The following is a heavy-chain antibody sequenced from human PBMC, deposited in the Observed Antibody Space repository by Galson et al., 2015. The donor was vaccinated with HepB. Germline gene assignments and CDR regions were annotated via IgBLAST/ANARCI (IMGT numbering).Heavy chain of an antibody. Sequence: SLRLSCAASGFTFSSYGMHWVRQAPGKGLEWVAVISYDGSNKYYADSVKGRFTISRDNSKNTLYLQMNSLRAEDTAVYYCAKSAAAGMRADYYGMDVWGQGTTVTVSS. CDR1: GFTFSSYG. D-gene: IGHD6-13*01. CDR3: AKSAAAGMRADYYGMDV. J-gene: IGHJ6*02. V-gene: IGHV3-30*18. CDR2: ISYDGSNK.